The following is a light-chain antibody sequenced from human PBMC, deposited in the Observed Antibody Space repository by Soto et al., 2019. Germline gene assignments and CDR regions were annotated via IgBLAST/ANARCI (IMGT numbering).Light chain of an antibody. CDR3: QQYGTSPIT. J-gene: IGKJ5*01. CDR1: QTVSSY. CDR2: GAS. V-gene: IGKV3-20*01. Sequence: ENVLTQSPGTLSLSPGERATISCRDSQTVSSYLTWYQQRPGQVPRLLISGASRRATGIPDRFSGSGSGTDFTFTISRLEPEDFALYYCQQYGTSPITFGQGTRLEIK.